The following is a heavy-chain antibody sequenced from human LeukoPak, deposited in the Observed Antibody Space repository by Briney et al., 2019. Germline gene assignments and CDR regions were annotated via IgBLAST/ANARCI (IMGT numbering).Heavy chain of an antibody. CDR3: ARFLFDSPPVGTSWYGMDV. D-gene: IGHD2-2*01. V-gene: IGHV4-39*01. CDR2: IYYSGST. Sequence: SETLSLTCTVSGGSISSSSYYWGWIRQPPGKGLEWIGSIYYSGSTYYNPSLKSRVTISVDTSKNQFSLKLSSVTAADTAVYYCARFLFDSPPVGTSWYGMDVWGQGTTVTVSS. CDR1: GGSISSSSYY. J-gene: IGHJ6*02.